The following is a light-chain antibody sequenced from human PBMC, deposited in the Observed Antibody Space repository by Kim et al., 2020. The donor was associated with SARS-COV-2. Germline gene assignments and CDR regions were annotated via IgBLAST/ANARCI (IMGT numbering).Light chain of an antibody. CDR2: GAS. CDR1: QSVINNF. J-gene: IGKJ4*01. CDR3: YHYGISLN. Sequence: LSPGESATLSCRASQSVINNFLGWYQQKPGQAPRLLIYGASSRATGIPDRFSGSASGTDFTLTINKLEPEDSAVYYCYHYGISLNFGGGTKVDIK. V-gene: IGKV3-20*01.